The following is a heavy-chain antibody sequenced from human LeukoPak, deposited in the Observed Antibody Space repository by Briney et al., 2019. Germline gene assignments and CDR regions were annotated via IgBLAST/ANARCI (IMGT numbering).Heavy chain of an antibody. V-gene: IGHV3-23*01. Sequence: GGSLRLSCAASGFTFSSYAMSWVRQAPGKGLEWVSAISDSGGSTYYADSVKGRFTISRDNSKNTLYLQMNSLRAEDTAVYYCAKEDYDILTGYYWGGGVGMDVWGQGTTVTVSS. J-gene: IGHJ6*02. CDR2: ISDSGGST. CDR1: GFTFSSYA. D-gene: IGHD3-9*01. CDR3: AKEDYDILTGYYWGGGVGMDV.